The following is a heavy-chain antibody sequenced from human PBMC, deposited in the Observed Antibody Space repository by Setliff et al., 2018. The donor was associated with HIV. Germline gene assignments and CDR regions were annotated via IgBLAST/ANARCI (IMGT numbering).Heavy chain of an antibody. CDR3: ARSPAAEGY. J-gene: IGHJ4*02. V-gene: IGHV4-39*01. CDR1: GGSISSSSYY. CDR2: VYYSGST. D-gene: IGHD6-13*01. Sequence: LTCTVSGGSISSSSYYWGWIRQPPGKGLEWIGSVYYSGSTYYNPSLKSRVTISVDTSKNQFSLNLRSVTAADTAVYYCARSPAAEGYWGQGTLVTVSS.